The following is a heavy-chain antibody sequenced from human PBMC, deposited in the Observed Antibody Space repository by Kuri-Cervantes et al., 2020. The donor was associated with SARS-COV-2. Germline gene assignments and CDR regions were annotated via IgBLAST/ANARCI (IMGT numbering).Heavy chain of an antibody. J-gene: IGHJ4*02. CDR1: GFTFSSYG. D-gene: IGHD3-10*01. V-gene: IGHV3-30*18. CDR2: ISYDGSNK. Sequence: GESLKISCAAPGFTFSSYGMHWVRQAPGKGLEWVAVISYDGSNKYYADSVKGRFTISRDNSKNTLYLQMNSLRAEDTAVYYCAKDLRLLWFGELLYWGQGTLVTVSS. CDR3: AKDLRLLWFGELLY.